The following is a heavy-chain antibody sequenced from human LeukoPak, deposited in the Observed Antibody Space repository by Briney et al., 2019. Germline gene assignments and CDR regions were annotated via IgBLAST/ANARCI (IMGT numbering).Heavy chain of an antibody. V-gene: IGHV3-21*01. CDR1: GFTFSSST. D-gene: IGHD3-3*01. CDR3: ARGRITIFGVAPVAAFDI. Sequence: GGSLRLSCAASGFTFSSSTMNWVRRAPGKGLEWVSSISSSSSYIYYADSVKGRFTISRDNAKNSLYLQMNSLRAEDTAVYYCARGRITIFGVAPVAAFDIWGQGTMVTVSS. J-gene: IGHJ3*02. CDR2: ISSSSSYI.